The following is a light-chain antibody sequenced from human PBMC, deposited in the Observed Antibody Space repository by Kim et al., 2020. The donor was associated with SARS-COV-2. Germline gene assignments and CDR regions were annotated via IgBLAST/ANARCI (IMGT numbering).Light chain of an antibody. J-gene: IGKJ1*01. CDR3: QKYNSAPWT. Sequence: AAVGDRGTITCRASQDMANSLAWYQQKPGKVPKVLIYAASTLQSGVPSRFSGGVSGTEFTLTIGSLQTEDVATYYCQKYNSAPWTFGPGTKVDIK. CDR1: QDMANS. CDR2: AAS. V-gene: IGKV1-27*01.